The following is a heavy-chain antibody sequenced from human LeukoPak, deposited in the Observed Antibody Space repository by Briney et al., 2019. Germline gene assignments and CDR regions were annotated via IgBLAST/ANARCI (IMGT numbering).Heavy chain of an antibody. D-gene: IGHD1-7*01. Sequence: SETLSLTCAVYGGSFSGYYWSWIRQPPGKGLEWIGEINHSGSTNYNPSLKSRVTISVDTSKNQFSLKLSSVTAADTAVYYCARGDARDWNYVRNWFDPWGQGTLVTVSS. CDR2: INHSGST. CDR1: GGSFSGYY. CDR3: ARGDARDWNYVRNWFDP. V-gene: IGHV4-34*01. J-gene: IGHJ5*02.